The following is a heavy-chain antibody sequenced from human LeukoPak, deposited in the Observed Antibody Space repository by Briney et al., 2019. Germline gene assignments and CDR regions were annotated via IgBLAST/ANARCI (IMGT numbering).Heavy chain of an antibody. CDR1: GFTFSSYW. J-gene: IGHJ4*02. CDR3: AKDRVVSYSSSPDY. V-gene: IGHV3-74*01. Sequence: GGSLRLSCAASGFTFSSYWMHWVRQAPGKGLVWVSRINTDASSTNYADSVKGRFTISRDNAKNTMYLQMNSLRVEDTAVYYCAKDRVVSYSSSPDYWGQGALVTVSS. CDR2: INTDASST. D-gene: IGHD6-13*01.